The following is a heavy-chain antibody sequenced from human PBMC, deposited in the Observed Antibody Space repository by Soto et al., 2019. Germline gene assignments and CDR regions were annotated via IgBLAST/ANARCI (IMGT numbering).Heavy chain of an antibody. CDR3: AKDHTYYYGSGSYSFGDY. CDR2: ISGSGGST. CDR1: GFTFSSYA. V-gene: IGHV3-23*01. J-gene: IGHJ4*02. D-gene: IGHD3-10*01. Sequence: GGSLRLSCAASGFTFSSYAMSWVRQAPGKGLEWVSAISGSGGSTYYADSVKGRFTISRDNSKNTLYLQMNSLRAEDTAVYYCAKDHTYYYGSGSYSFGDYWGQGTLVTVSS.